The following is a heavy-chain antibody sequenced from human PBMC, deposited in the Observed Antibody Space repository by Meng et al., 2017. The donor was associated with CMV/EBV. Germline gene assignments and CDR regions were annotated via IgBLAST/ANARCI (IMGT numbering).Heavy chain of an antibody. D-gene: IGHD6-13*01. Sequence: VRLGESGGGLVKPGGSLRLSCAASVFTFSDYYRSWIRQAPGKGLEWVSYISSSSSYTNYADSVKGRFTISRDNAKNSLYLQMNSLRAEDTAVYYCARAGVAAAGTFGYWGQGTLVTVSS. J-gene: IGHJ4*02. CDR1: VFTFSDYY. CDR2: ISSSSSYT. CDR3: ARAGVAAAGTFGY. V-gene: IGHV3-11*05.